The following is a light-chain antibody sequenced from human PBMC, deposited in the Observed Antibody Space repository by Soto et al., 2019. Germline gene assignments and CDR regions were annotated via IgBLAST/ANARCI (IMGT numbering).Light chain of an antibody. V-gene: IGLV2-23*02. CDR1: SSDVGGYNL. Sequence: SALTQVASVSGSPGQWITTSCSGTSSDVGGYNLVSWYQQHPGKAPKLMISEVSKRPSGVSNRFSGSKSGNTASLTISGLQAEDEADYYCCSYAGSSTVFGTGTKVTVL. CDR3: CSYAGSSTV. CDR2: EVS. J-gene: IGLJ1*01.